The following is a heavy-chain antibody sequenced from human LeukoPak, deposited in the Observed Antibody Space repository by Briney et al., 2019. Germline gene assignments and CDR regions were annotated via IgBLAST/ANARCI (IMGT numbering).Heavy chain of an antibody. J-gene: IGHJ4*02. CDR1: GYSFTSYW. Sequence: GESLKISCKGSGYSFTSYWIGWVRQMPGKGLEWMGIIYPGDSDTRYSPSFQGQVTISADKSISTAYLQWSSLKASDTAMYYCATAYCSGGSCYLMPFDYWGQGTLVTVSS. D-gene: IGHD2-15*01. CDR2: IYPGDSDT. V-gene: IGHV5-51*01. CDR3: ATAYCSGGSCYLMPFDY.